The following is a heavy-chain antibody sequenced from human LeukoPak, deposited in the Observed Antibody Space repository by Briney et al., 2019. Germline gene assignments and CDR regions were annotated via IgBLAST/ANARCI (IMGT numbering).Heavy chain of an antibody. J-gene: IGHJ6*04. CDR1: GFSFTGHG. D-gene: IGHD6-19*01. Sequence: GGSLRLSCEAAGFSFTGHGMHWVRQAPGKWLEWVAVIWNDGTNKYYGDSVKGRFTISRDNSRKTLYLQMNSLRAEDTAVYYCARAFYSGAWYGMDVWGKGTTVTVSS. CDR2: IWNDGTNK. V-gene: IGHV3-33*01. CDR3: ARAFYSGAWYGMDV.